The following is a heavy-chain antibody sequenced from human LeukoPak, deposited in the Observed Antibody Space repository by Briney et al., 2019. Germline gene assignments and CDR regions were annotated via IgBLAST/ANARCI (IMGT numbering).Heavy chain of an antibody. V-gene: IGHV3-73*01. J-gene: IGHJ4*02. CDR2: IRSNINNYAT. CDR1: GFTFSGSA. CDR3: TRGISVD. D-gene: IGHD6-19*01. Sequence: GGSLGLSCAVSGFTFSGSALHWVRQAPGKGLEWVGRIRSNINNYATAYIASVTGRFTISRDDSKNTAYLQMNRLKIEDTAVYCCTRGISVDWGQGTLVTVSS.